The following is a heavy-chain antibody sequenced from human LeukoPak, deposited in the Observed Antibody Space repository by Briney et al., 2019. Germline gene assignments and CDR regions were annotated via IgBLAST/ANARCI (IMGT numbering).Heavy chain of an antibody. CDR3: ARGSERYYYGSGSLDY. CDR1: GFTVSSNN. V-gene: IGHV3-53*01. J-gene: IGHJ4*02. Sequence: GGSLRLSCAASGFTVSSNNMSWVRQAPGKGLEWVSVIYSGGSTYYADSVKGRFTISRDNSKNTLYLQMNSLRAEDTAVYYCARGSERYYYGSGSLDYWGQGTLVTVSS. D-gene: IGHD3-10*01. CDR2: IYSGGST.